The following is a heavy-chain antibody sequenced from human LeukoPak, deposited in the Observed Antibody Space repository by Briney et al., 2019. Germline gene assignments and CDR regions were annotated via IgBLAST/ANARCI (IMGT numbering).Heavy chain of an antibody. J-gene: IGHJ4*02. Sequence: GGSLRLSCAASGFTFSGYNMNWIRQAPGKGLEWVSYISSSNSNMYYADSVKGRFTISRDNAKNSLYLQMDSLTAEDAAVYYCARVRGSSGWYYFDYWGQGALVTVSS. CDR1: GFTFSGYN. D-gene: IGHD6-19*01. V-gene: IGHV3-48*04. CDR2: ISSSNSNM. CDR3: ARVRGSSGWYYFDY.